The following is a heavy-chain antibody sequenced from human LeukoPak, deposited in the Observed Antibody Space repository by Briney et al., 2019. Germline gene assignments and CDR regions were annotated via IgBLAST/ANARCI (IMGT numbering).Heavy chain of an antibody. CDR1: GGSINNYY. V-gene: IGHV4-59*01. CDR2: IYNSGNT. J-gene: IGHJ6*02. CDR3: ARVVLGYYYAMDV. Sequence: SETLSLTCTVSGGSINNYYWSWIRQPPGKGLEWIGYIYNSGNTNSNPSLKSRVTISLDTSKNQFSLKLSSVTAADTAMYYCARVVLGYYYAMDVWGQGTTVTVSS. D-gene: IGHD4/OR15-4a*01.